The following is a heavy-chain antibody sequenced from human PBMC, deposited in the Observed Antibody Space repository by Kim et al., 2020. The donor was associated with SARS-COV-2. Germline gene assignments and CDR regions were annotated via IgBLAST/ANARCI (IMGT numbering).Heavy chain of an antibody. V-gene: IGHV4-30-2*05. CDR3: ALRGAAAGLFDY. J-gene: IGHJ4*02. Sequence: YSNPSLTSRVTISVHTSKNQFSLKLSSVTAADTAVYYCALRGAAAGLFDYWGQGTLVTVSS. D-gene: IGHD6-13*01.